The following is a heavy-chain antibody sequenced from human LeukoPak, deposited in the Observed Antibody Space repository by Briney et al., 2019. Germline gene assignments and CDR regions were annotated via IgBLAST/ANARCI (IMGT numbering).Heavy chain of an antibody. CDR2: INQDGSEK. J-gene: IGHJ3*02. CDR1: GFTFSNYW. CDR3: ARDGEGDIVVAFAFDI. Sequence: GGSLRLSCAASGFTFSNYWMSWVRQVPGKGLEWVAHINQDGSEKYYVDSVKGRFTISRDNAKNSLYLQRNSLRAEDTAVYYCARDGEGDIVVAFAFDIWGQGTMVTVSS. V-gene: IGHV3-7*05. D-gene: IGHD2-15*01.